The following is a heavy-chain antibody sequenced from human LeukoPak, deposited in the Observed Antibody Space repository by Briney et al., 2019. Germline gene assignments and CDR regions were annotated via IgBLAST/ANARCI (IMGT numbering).Heavy chain of an antibody. CDR3: AKTPSGSYYPGYFDY. D-gene: IGHD1-26*01. CDR2: ISGSGGST. Sequence: EGSLRLSCAASGFTFRNYALSWVRQAPGKGLEWVSAISGSGGSTYYADSVKGRFTISRDNSKNTLYLQVNSLRAEDTAVYHCAKTPSGSYYPGYFDYWGQGTLVTASS. CDR1: GFTFRNYA. J-gene: IGHJ4*02. V-gene: IGHV3-23*01.